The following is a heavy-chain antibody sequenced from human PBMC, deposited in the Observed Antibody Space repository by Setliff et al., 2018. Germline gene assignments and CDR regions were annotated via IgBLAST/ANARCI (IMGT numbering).Heavy chain of an antibody. CDR1: GYTFTTYG. V-gene: IGHV1-18*01. J-gene: IGHJ6*01. CDR3: ARVRKNDDSNNWYGASYYSYHYAMDV. CDR2: ISADNGNT. Sequence: ASVKVSCKASGYTFTTYGISWVRQAPGQGLEWMGWISADNGNTNYAQNLQGRVTMTTDTSTSTAYMELRSLRSDDTAIYYCARVRKNDDSNNWYGASYYSYHYAMDVW. D-gene: IGHD6-13*01.